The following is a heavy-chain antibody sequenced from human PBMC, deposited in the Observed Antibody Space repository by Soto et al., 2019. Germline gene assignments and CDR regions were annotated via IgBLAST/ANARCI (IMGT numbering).Heavy chain of an antibody. V-gene: IGHV3-23*01. D-gene: IGHD3-16*01. J-gene: IGHJ4*01. Sequence: EVQLLQSGGGLVQPGGSLRLSCAASGFSFTVYSMAWVRQAPGKGLEWVSSISASGLSRYYVDSVKGRFTLSRDNSKNIVNLQMNSLRAADMALYYCAKIRSNYGPSDGDLDYWGHGTLVTVSS. CDR2: ISASGLSR. CDR1: GFSFTVYS. CDR3: AKIRSNYGPSDGDLDY.